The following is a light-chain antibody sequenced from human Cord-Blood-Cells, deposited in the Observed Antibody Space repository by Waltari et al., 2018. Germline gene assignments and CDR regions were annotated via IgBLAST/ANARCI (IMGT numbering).Light chain of an antibody. CDR2: AAS. Sequence: DIQMTQSPSSLSASVGARVTITCRASQSISSYLNWYQQKPGKAPKLLIYAASSLQSGVPSRFSGSGSGTDFTLTISSLQPEDFATYYCQQSYSTPRRVTFGGGTKVEIK. V-gene: IGKV1-39*01. J-gene: IGKJ4*01. CDR3: QQSYSTPRRVT. CDR1: QSISSY.